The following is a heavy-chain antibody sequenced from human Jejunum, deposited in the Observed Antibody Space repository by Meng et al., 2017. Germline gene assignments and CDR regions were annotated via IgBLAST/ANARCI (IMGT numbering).Heavy chain of an antibody. CDR3: ARGNEYSNYGADF. CDR1: GGSISDYY. J-gene: IGHJ4*02. V-gene: IGHV4-34*01. D-gene: IGHD4-11*01. CDR2: IDDSGST. Sequence: QVKLQQWGAGRLKPSETLSPTCAVYGGSISDYYWTWIRQPPGKGLEWIGEIDDSGSTNNNPSLKSRVTISVDTSKSQFYLRVSSVTAANTAVYYCARGNEYSNYGADFWGQGTLVTVSS.